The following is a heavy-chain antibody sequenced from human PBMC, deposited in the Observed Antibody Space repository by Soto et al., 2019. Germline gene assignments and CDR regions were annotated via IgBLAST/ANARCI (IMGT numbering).Heavy chain of an antibody. V-gene: IGHV3-7*04. Sequence: GSLRLSCAASGFTFSSYWMSWVRQAPGKGLEWVANIKQDGSEKYYVDSVKGRFTISRDNAKNSLYLQMNSLRAEDTAVYYCARALFWSGPTQYYYYYMDVWGKGTTVTVSS. J-gene: IGHJ6*03. CDR2: IKQDGSEK. CDR3: ARALFWSGPTQYYYYYMDV. CDR1: GFTFSSYW. D-gene: IGHD3-3*01.